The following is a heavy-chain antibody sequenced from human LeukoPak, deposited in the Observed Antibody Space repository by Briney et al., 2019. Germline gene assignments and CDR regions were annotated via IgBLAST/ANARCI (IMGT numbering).Heavy chain of an antibody. V-gene: IGHV3-7*01. CDR2: IKQDGSEK. CDR3: ARAMVRGVASLYYYYGMDV. CDR1: GFTFSSYW. Sequence: PGGSLRLSCAASGFTFSSYWMSWVRQAPGKGLEWVANIKQDGSEKYYVDSVKGRFTISRDNSKNTLYLQMNSLRAEDTAVYYCARAMVRGVASLYYYYGMDVWGQGTTVTVSS. D-gene: IGHD3-10*01. J-gene: IGHJ6*02.